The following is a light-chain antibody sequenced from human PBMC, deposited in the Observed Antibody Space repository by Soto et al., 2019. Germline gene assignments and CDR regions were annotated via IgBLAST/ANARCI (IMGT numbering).Light chain of an antibody. J-gene: IGKJ4*01. Sequence: DIQMTQSPSTLSASVGDRVTITCRASQSISAWLAWYQQKPGTAPKLLIYKASSLEGGVPSRFRGTGSGTKINITISSLQPHDFATYYSQQYNTYPLTFGGGTTVDIK. CDR3: QQYNTYPLT. V-gene: IGKV1-5*03. CDR1: QSISAW. CDR2: KAS.